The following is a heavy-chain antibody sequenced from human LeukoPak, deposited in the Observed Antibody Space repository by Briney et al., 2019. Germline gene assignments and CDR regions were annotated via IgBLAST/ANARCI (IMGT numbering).Heavy chain of an antibody. CDR3: AKSPSAPIYCSSTSCYLDY. J-gene: IGHJ4*02. D-gene: IGHD2-2*01. CDR1: GFTFSSYA. CDR2: ISGSGGST. Sequence: GGSLRLSCAASGFTFSSYAMSWVRQAPGKGLGWVSAISGSGGSTYYADSVKGRFTISRDNSKNTLYLQMNSLRAEDTAVYYCAKSPSAPIYCSSTSCYLDYWGQGTLVTVSS. V-gene: IGHV3-23*01.